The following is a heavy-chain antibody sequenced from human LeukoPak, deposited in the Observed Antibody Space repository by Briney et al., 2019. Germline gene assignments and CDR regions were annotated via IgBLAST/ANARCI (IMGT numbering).Heavy chain of an antibody. CDR3: GRWSPDPNDS. V-gene: IGHV1-18*01. CDR1: GYTFINHG. D-gene: IGHD3-3*01. Sequence: ASVKVSCKASGYTFINHGISWVRQAPGQGLEWMGLISAYTGRTEYAQKFQDRVTMTTDTSTTTGYMELRSLRSDDTAVYFCGRWSPDPNDSWGQGTLVTVSS. J-gene: IGHJ4*02. CDR2: ISAYTGRT.